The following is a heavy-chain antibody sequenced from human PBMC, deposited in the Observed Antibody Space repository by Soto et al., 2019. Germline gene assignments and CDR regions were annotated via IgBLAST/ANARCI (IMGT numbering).Heavy chain of an antibody. V-gene: IGHV3-30*14. CDR2: ISFDVSNK. J-gene: IGHJ5*02. D-gene: IGHD3-9*01. CDR3: AGDGATYYDILTGYPHWLDA. Sequence: QVQLVESGGGVVQPGRSLRLSCAASGFTFSSYAMHLVRQAPGERLEWVAVISFDVSNKYYADSVKGRFSISRDNSKNTLYHQINSLGAEDTAVYYCAGDGATYYDILTGYPHWLDAWGQGMLVTVSS. CDR1: GFTFSSYA.